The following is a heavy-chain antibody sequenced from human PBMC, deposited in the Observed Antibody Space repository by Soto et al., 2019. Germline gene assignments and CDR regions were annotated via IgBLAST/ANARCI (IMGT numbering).Heavy chain of an antibody. Sequence: GESLKISCKGSGYSFTSYWISWVRQMPGKGLEWMGRIDPSDSYTNYSPSFQGHVTISADKSISTAYLQWSSLKASDTAMYYCARHLFGLYSGSYYEYNWFDPWGQGTLVTVSS. CDR3: ARHLFGLYSGSYYEYNWFDP. J-gene: IGHJ5*01. CDR2: IDPSDSYT. V-gene: IGHV5-10-1*01. D-gene: IGHD1-26*01. CDR1: GYSFTSYW.